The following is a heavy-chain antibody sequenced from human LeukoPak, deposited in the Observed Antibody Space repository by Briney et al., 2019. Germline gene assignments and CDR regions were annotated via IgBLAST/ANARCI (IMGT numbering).Heavy chain of an antibody. CDR3: ARQVGAGHYYYYMDV. J-gene: IGHJ6*03. D-gene: IGHD1-26*01. Sequence: GGSLRLSCAASGFTFSSYWMSWVRQAPGKGLEWVANIKQDGSEKYYVDSVKGRFTISRDNAKSSLYLQMNSLRAEDTAVYYCARQVGAGHYYYYMDVWGKGTTVTVSS. CDR2: IKQDGSEK. CDR1: GFTFSSYW. V-gene: IGHV3-7*01.